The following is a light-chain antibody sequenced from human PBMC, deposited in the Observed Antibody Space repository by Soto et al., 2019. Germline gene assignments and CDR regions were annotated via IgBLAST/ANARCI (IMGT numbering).Light chain of an antibody. CDR3: CSYAGSFTYWV. V-gene: IGLV2-11*01. J-gene: IGLJ3*02. CDR2: DVS. Sequence: QSALTQPRSVSGSPGQSVTISCTGTSSDVGGYNYVSWYQQHPGKAPKVMIYDVSKRPSGVPDRFSGSKSGNTASLTIFGLPAEDEADYYCCSYAGSFTYWVFGGGTKLTVL. CDR1: SSDVGGYNY.